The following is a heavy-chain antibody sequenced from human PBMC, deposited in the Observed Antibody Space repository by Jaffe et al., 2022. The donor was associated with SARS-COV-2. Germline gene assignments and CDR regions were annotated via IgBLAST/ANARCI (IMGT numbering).Heavy chain of an antibody. Sequence: EVQLVESGGDLVKPGGSLRLSCAASGFTFRYAWMNWVRQAPGKGLDWIGLIKSNSLGGTTEYGAPVKGRFTISRDDSKDTLYLQMDSLKTEDTAVYFCTTYGSAWSKGEFEYWGQGTLVTVSS. J-gene: IGHJ4*02. CDR2: IKSNSLGGTT. CDR3: TTYGSAWSKGEFEY. D-gene: IGHD6-19*01. V-gene: IGHV3-15*01. CDR1: GFTFRYAW.